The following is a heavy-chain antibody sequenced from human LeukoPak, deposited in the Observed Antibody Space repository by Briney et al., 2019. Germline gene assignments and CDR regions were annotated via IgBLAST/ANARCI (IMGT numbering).Heavy chain of an antibody. J-gene: IGHJ4*02. D-gene: IGHD5-18*01. CDR2: FDPEDGET. CDR3: AHSGYSYTYTV. Sequence: ASVKVSCKVSGYTLTELSMHWVRQAPGKGLEWMGGFDPEDGETIYAQKFQGKVAMTEDTSTDTAYMELSSLRSEDTAVYYCAHSGYSYTYTVWGQGTLVTVSS. V-gene: IGHV1-24*01. CDR1: GYTLTELS.